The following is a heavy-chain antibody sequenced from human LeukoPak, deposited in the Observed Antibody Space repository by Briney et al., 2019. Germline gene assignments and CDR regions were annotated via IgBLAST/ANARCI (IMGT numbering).Heavy chain of an antibody. CDR3: ARDRIVVVPAAYRYYYYGMDV. CDR2: ISYDGSNK. CDR1: GFTFSSYA. V-gene: IGHV3-30-3*01. Sequence: PGRSLRLSCAASGFTFSSYAMHWVRQAPGKGLEWVAVISYDGSNKYYADSVKGRFTISRDNSKNTLYLQMNSLRAEDTAVYYCARDRIVVVPAAYRYYYYGMDVWGQGTTVTVSS. D-gene: IGHD2-2*01. J-gene: IGHJ6*02.